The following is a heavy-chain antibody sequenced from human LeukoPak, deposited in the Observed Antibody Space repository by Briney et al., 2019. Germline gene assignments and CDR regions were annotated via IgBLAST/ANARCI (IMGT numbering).Heavy chain of an antibody. CDR1: GFTFSRYS. J-gene: IGHJ3*02. Sequence: GGSLRLSCAASGFTFSRYSMNWVRQAPGKGLEWVSYISSSSRTIHYAGSVKGRFTISRDNAKNSLYLQMNSLRAEDTALYYCAKDIVEKGAFDIWGQGTMVTVSS. CDR3: AKDIVEKGAFDI. D-gene: IGHD1-26*01. V-gene: IGHV3-48*01. CDR2: ISSSSRTI.